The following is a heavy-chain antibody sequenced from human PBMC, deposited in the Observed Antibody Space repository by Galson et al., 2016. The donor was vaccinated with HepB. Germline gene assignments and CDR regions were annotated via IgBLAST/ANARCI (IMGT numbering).Heavy chain of an antibody. Sequence: SLRLSCAASGFTVSTNYMSWVRQAPGKGLEWASVIYGGGSTTYADSVKGRFTISRHNSKNTLYLQMNSLRTEDTAVYYLARPLPNVGYGMDVWGQGTTVTVSS. J-gene: IGHJ6*02. D-gene: IGHD2-15*01. V-gene: IGHV3-53*04. CDR2: IYGGGST. CDR1: GFTVSTNY. CDR3: ARPLPNVGYGMDV.